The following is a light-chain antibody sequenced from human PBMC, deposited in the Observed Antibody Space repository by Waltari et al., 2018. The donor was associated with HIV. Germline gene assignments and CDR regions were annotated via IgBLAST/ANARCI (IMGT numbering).Light chain of an antibody. CDR1: QDISDF. V-gene: IGKV1-9*01. CDR3: QQLHTFPLT. J-gene: IGKJ4*01. Sequence: DIQLTQSPSFLSASVGDRVTVACRASQDISDFLAWYQQKPGTAPRLLIYDASTLYSGVPSRFRGSGSGTEFTLTISSLQHEDFASYYCQQLHTFPLTFGGGTKV. CDR2: DAS.